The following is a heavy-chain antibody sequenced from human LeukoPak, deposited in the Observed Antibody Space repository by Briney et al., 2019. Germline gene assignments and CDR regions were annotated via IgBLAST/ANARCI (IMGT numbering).Heavy chain of an antibody. CDR2: TYYRSKWFN. CDR3: AREVEVQTVWSWFDP. CDR1: GDSVSSFSAA. Sequence: SQTLSLTCAISGDSVSSFSAAWNWIRQSPSRGLEWLGRTYYRSKWFNNYAEPVKSRITIKADTSKNQFSLQLNSVTPEDMAVYYCAREVEVQTVWSWFDPWGQGTLVTVSS. V-gene: IGHV6-1*01. J-gene: IGHJ5*02. D-gene: IGHD3-16*01.